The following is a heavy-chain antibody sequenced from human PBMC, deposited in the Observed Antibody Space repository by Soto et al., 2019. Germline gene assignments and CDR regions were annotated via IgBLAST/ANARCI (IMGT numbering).Heavy chain of an antibody. J-gene: IGHJ4*02. D-gene: IGHD6-6*01. Sequence: SVKVSCKASGYIFTSYGISWVRQAPGQGLEWMGGIIPIFGTANYAQKFQGRVTITADESTSTAYMELSSLRSEDTAVYYCARAEYSSSSGCSDWGQGTLVTVSS. V-gene: IGHV1-69*13. CDR1: GYIFTSYG. CDR2: IIPIFGTA. CDR3: ARAEYSSSSGCSD.